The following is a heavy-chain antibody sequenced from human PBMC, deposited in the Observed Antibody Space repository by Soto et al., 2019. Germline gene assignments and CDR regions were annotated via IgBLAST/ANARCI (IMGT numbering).Heavy chain of an antibody. CDR3: ARRGSSRQICPYGMDV. J-gene: IGHJ6*02. Sequence: QVQLQESGPGLVTPSETLALTCTVSGDSVSSSYYYWRWIRQPPGKGLEWIGRIVYGGSSYYNPSLKGRLPISVDTSKNQCSLNLSSVTAADTAVYYWARRGSSRQICPYGMDVGGPGPTVTFSS. V-gene: IGHV4-39*01. CDR1: GDSVSSSYYY. D-gene: IGHD6-13*01. CDR2: IVYGGSS.